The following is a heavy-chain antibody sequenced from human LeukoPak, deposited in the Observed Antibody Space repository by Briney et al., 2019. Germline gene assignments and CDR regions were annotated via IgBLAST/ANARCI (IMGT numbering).Heavy chain of an antibody. J-gene: IGHJ2*01. CDR3: ARGELLSGWYFDL. CDR1: RFTFDDYT. D-gene: IGHD1-7*01. Sequence: GGPLRLSCAASRFTFDDYTMHWVRQVPGKGLEWISLINWDGTSTYYADSVKGRVTISRDNSKNSLYLQMNSLSTEDTAFYYCARGELLSGWYFDLWGRGTLVTVSS. CDR2: INWDGTST. V-gene: IGHV3-43*01.